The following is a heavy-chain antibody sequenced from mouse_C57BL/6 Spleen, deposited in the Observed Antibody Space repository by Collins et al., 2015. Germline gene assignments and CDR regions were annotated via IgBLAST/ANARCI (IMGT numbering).Heavy chain of an antibody. CDR3: ARGSTAHYFDY. J-gene: IGHJ2*01. CDR1: GYTFTSYN. CDR2: IYPGNGDT. Sequence: QAYLQQSGAELVRPGASVKMSCKASGYTFTSYNMHWVKQTPRQGLEWIGAIYPGNGDTSYNQKFKDKATLTVDKSSSTAYMQLSSLTSEGSAVYFCARGSTAHYFDYWGQGTTLTVSS. V-gene: IGHV1-12*01. D-gene: IGHD1-2*01.